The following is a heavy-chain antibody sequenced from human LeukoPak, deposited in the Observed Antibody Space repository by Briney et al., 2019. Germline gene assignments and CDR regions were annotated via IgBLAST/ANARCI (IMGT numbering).Heavy chain of an antibody. CDR1: GFTFGDYA. V-gene: IGHV3-49*03. J-gene: IGHJ4*02. CDR3: TSTYDSSGYYLYYFDY. D-gene: IGHD3-22*01. CDR2: IRSKAYGGTT. Sequence: GGSLRLSCTASGFTFGDYAMSWFRQAPGKGLEWVGFIRSKAYGGTTEYAASVKGRFTISRDDSKSIAYLQMNSLKTEDTAVYYCTSTYDSSGYYLYYFDYWGQGTLVTVSS.